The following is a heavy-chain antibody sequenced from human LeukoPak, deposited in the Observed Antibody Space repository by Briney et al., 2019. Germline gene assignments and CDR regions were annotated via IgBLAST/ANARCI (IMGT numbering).Heavy chain of an antibody. Sequence: GGSLRPSCAASGFTFSRYAMHWVRQAPGKGLEWVAVISYDGSNEYHADSVKGRFTISRDSSENTLYLQMNSLRVEDTAVYYCARVGYYSSGPFSYFDYWGQGTLVTVSS. CDR1: GFTFSRYA. J-gene: IGHJ4*02. CDR2: ISYDGSNE. D-gene: IGHD3-10*01. CDR3: ARVGYYSSGPFSYFDY. V-gene: IGHV3-30-3*01.